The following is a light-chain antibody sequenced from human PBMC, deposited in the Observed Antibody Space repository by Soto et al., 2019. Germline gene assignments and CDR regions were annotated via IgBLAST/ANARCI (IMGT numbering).Light chain of an antibody. CDR1: QSLLHSNGYNY. J-gene: IGKJ2*01. V-gene: IGKV2-28*01. CDR3: MQALQTPRT. Sequence: IVMTQSPLSLPVTPGEPASISCRSSQSLLHSNGYNYLDWYLQKPGQSPQLLIYLGSNRASGVPDRFSGSGSGTDFTLKISRVEAEDVGVYYCMQALQTPRTFGQGNKLEIK. CDR2: LGS.